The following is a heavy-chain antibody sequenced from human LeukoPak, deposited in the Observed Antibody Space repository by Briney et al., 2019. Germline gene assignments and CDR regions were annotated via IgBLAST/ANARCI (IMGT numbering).Heavy chain of an antibody. Sequence: ASVKVSCKASGYTFSSYYIHWVRQAPGQGLEWMGTINCSGGSTTHAQKFQGRVTMTRDTSTRTVYMEMSSLKSEDTAVCYCARSGEFSTSSDIWGQGTMVTVSS. J-gene: IGHJ3*02. CDR3: ARSGEFSTSSDI. CDR2: INCSGGST. D-gene: IGHD6-6*01. V-gene: IGHV1-46*01. CDR1: GYTFSSYY.